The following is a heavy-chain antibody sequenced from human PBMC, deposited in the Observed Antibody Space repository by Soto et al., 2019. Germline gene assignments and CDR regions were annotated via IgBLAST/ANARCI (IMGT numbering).Heavy chain of an antibody. CDR1: GGTISTYG. J-gene: IGHJ6*02. D-gene: IGHD3-22*01. CDR2: IIPLFPTV. CDR3: XXXYYYDSXXXFSEYQYGLGV. V-gene: IGHV1-69*12. Sequence: QVQVEQSGAEVKKAGSSVKVSCKASGGTISTYGFSXXRQAXGQGLEWMGGIIPLFPTVNYAQKFQGRVSITADXXXXXXXXXXXXXXXXXXXXXXXXXXYYYDSXXXFSEYQYGLGVWGQGTTVTVS.